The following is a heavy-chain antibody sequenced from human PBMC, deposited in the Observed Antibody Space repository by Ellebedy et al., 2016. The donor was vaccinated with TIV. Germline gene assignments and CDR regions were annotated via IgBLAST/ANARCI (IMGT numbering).Heavy chain of an antibody. CDR3: ARLFTLIGGVEHAFDI. Sequence: SQTLSLTCAISGDSVSSNSAAWTWIRQSPSRGLEWLGRTYYRSKWYNDYAVSVKSRITINPDTSKNQFSLQLNSVTPEDTAVYYCARLFTLIGGVEHAFDIWGQGTMVTVSS. V-gene: IGHV6-1*01. CDR1: GDSVSSNSAA. CDR2: TYYRSKWYN. D-gene: IGHD3-16*01. J-gene: IGHJ3*02.